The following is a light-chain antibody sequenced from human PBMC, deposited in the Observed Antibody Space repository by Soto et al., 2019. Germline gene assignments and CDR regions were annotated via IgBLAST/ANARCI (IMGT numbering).Light chain of an antibody. V-gene: IGKV3-15*01. CDR1: QSVGST. J-gene: IGKJ4*01. CDR3: QRFNRWPLS. Sequence: EIVLTQSPATLSLSPGERATLSCRSSQSVGSTLNWYQQRPGQAPRLLIYDTSIRATGIPARFSGSGSGTEFTLTIASLQSEDFGVYYCQRFNRWPLSFGGGTKVDIK. CDR2: DTS.